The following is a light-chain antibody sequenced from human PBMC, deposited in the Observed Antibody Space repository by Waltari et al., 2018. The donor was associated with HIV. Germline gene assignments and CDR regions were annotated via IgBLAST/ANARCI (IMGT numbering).Light chain of an antibody. CDR1: NIGNNN. V-gene: IGLV3-21*01. J-gene: IGLJ2*01. CDR3: QVWDSSSVVV. CDR2: YDS. Sequence: SYVLTQPPSVSVAPGKTARITCGGNNIGNNNVHWYQQKPGQAPVLVIYYDSDRPSGIPERFSGSNSGNTATLTISRVEAGDEADYHCQVWDSSSVVVFGGGTKLTVL.